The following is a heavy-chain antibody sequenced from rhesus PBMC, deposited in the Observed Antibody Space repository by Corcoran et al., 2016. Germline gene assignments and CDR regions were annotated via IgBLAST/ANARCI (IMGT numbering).Heavy chain of an antibody. CDR3: ARGRHDYGY. V-gene: IGHV4-165*01. J-gene: IGHJ4*01. D-gene: IGHD3-9*01. CDR1: GGSFSGYY. CDR2: MSASRGSP. Sequence: QVQLQESGPGLVKPSETLSLTCAVSGGSFSGYYWGWIRQPPGKGLEWSGYMSASRGSPEYHPALKCRITISTDASKNQLSLRLSSVTAADTAVYYCARGRHDYGYWGQGVLVTVSS.